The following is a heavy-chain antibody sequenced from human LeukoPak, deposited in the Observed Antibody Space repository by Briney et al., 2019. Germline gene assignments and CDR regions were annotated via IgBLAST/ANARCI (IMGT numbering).Heavy chain of an antibody. V-gene: IGHV4-59*12. Sequence: SETLSLTCTVSGGSISSYYWSWIRQPPGKGLEWIGYIYYSGSTNYNPSLKSRVTISVDTSKNQFSLQLNSVTPEDTAVYYCARDIGEPEYYYYMDVWGKGTTVTVS. D-gene: IGHD1-14*01. CDR2: IYYSGST. CDR3: ARDIGEPEYYYYMDV. CDR1: GGSISSYY. J-gene: IGHJ6*03.